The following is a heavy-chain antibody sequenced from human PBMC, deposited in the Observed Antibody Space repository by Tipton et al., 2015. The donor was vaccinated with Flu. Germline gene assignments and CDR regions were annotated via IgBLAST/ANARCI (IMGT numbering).Heavy chain of an antibody. D-gene: IGHD1-26*01. CDR3: ASGAIVNVAETPTGFFDH. Sequence: TLSLTCDVSGYSMTSGYYWGWIRQPPGKGLEWIGTIYQSGNTYYSPSLNSRITMSIDTSKNQFSLTLASVTVEDTAVYYCASGAIVNVAETPTGFFDHWGQGALVTVSS. V-gene: IGHV4-38-2*01. J-gene: IGHJ4*02. CDR1: GYSMTSGYY. CDR2: IYQSGNT.